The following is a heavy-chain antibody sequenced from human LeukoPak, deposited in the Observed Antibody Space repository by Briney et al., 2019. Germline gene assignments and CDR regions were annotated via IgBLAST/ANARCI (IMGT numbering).Heavy chain of an antibody. D-gene: IGHD3-22*01. J-gene: IGHJ4*02. V-gene: IGHV3-30*18. CDR1: GFTFRSCG. CDR2: ISYDGSNK. Sequence: PGGSLILSCAASGFTFRSCGMRWVRQAPGKWLEWLAVISYDGSNKYYADSVKGRFTISRDNSKNTLYLQMNSLRVEDTALYHCAKDSNRDYYDNSGYYIVVLFAQRGQGTLVTVSS. CDR3: AKDSNRDYYDNSGYYIVVLFAQ.